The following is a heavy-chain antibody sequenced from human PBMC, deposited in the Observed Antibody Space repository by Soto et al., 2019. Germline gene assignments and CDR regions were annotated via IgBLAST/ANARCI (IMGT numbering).Heavy chain of an antibody. CDR1: GYSFTSYW. V-gene: IGHV5-10-1*01. J-gene: IGHJ6*02. Sequence: GESLKISCKGSGYSFTSYWISWVRQMPGKGLEWMGRIDPSDSYTNYSPSFQGHVTISADKSISTAYLQWSSLKASDTAMYYCAKVAGDPGIAAAPGAVGYYGMDVWGQGTTVTVSS. CDR3: AKVAGDPGIAAAPGAVGYYGMDV. D-gene: IGHD6-13*01. CDR2: IDPSDSYT.